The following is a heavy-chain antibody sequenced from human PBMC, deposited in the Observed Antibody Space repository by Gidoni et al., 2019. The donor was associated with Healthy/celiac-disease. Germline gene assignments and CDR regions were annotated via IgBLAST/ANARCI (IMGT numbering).Heavy chain of an antibody. J-gene: IGHJ4*02. CDR3: ARDSSGTSNDGDFDY. D-gene: IGHD4-4*01. CDR2: IYYSGST. CDR1: GGSISSYY. V-gene: IGHV4-59*01. Sequence: QVQLQESGPGLVKPSATLSLTCTVSGGSISSYYWSWIRQPPGKGLEWIGYIYYSGSTNYNPSLKSRVTISVDTSKNQFSLKLSSVTAADTAVYYCARDSSGTSNDGDFDYWGQGTLVTVSS.